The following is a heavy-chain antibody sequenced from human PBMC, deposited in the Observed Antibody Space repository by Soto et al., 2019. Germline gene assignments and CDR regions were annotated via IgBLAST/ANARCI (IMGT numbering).Heavy chain of an antibody. CDR2: ISGSGGST. J-gene: IGHJ4*02. CDR3: VKDFRSGYDILTGYSYREGFDY. V-gene: IGHV3-23*01. Sequence: PGGSLRLSCAASGFTFSSYAMSWVRQAPGKGLEWVSAISGSGGSTYYADTVKGRFTISRDNSKNTLHLQMNSLRAEDTAVFYCVKDFRSGYDILTGYSYREGFDYWGQGTLVTVSS. CDR1: GFTFSSYA. D-gene: IGHD3-9*01.